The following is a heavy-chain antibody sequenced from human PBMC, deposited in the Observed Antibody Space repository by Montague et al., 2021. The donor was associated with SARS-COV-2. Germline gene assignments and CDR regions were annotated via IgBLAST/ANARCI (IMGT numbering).Heavy chain of an antibody. J-gene: IGHJ5*02. D-gene: IGHD2-15*01. V-gene: IGHV4-59*01. CDR1: GASFSNYY. CDR2: IYYTGTT. Sequence: SETLSLTCTVSGASFSNYYWCWIRQPPGKGLEWIGYIYYTGTTNYNPSLKSRVTISVDTSKTQFSLKLTSVTAADTAVYYCAREGYFSGGSSYSSGSNWFDPWGQGTLVTVSS. CDR3: AREGYFSGGSSYSSGSNWFDP.